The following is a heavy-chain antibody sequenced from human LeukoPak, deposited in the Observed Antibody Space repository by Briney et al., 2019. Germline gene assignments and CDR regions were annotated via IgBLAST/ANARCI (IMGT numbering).Heavy chain of an antibody. CDR3: ARGMVRGVIITSEMYFDY. D-gene: IGHD3-10*01. V-gene: IGHV1-69*13. J-gene: IGHJ4*02. CDR1: GDSFNNYP. Sequence: SVKVSCKASGDSFNNYPIHWVRQAPGQGLEWMGGIIPIFGTTNYAQKFQGRVSITADESTSTAYMELSSLRSEDTAVYYCARGMVRGVIITSEMYFDYWGQGTLVTVSS. CDR2: IIPIFGTT.